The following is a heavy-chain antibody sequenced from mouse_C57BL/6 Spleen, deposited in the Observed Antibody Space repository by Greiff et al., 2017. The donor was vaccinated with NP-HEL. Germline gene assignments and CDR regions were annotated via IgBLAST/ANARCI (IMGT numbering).Heavy chain of an antibody. CDR2: IGPEDGDT. D-gene: IGHD1-1*01. CDR1: GFNIKDYY. Sequence: EVQLQQSGAELVRPGASVKLSCTASGFNIKDYYMHWVKQRPEQGLEWIGRIGPEDGDTEYAPKLQGKATMTANTSSNPAYLQLSSLTSEDTAVYYCTTSTYYVRPRYWGQGTTLTVSS. CDR3: TTSTYYVRPRY. J-gene: IGHJ2*01. V-gene: IGHV14-1*01.